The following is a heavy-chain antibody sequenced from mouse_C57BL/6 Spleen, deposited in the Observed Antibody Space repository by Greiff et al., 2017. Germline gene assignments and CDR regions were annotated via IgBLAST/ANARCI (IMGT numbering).Heavy chain of an antibody. CDR1: GYTFTSYW. D-gene: IGHD2-3*01. V-gene: IGHV1-59*01. CDR2: IDPSDSYT. J-gene: IGHJ4*01. Sequence: QVQLQQPGAELVRPGTSVKLSCKASGYTFTSYWMHWVKQRPGQGLEWIGVIDPSDSYTNYNQKFKGKATLTVDTSSSTAYMQLSSLTSEDSAVYYCARPDGYYDAMDYWGQGTSVTVSS. CDR3: ARPDGYYDAMDY.